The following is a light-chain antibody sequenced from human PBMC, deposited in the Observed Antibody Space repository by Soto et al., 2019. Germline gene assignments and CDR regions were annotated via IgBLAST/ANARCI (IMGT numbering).Light chain of an antibody. CDR2: DVT. CDR3: CSSAGTYPLL. Sequence: QAVRTEPRAVAGYTGQSVTVSYTGTSRDVGIYNYVSWYQQRPGTAPKVMIYDVTKRPSGVPDRFSGSKSANTASLNISGLQSDAEADYCCCSSAGTYPLLFGGGPKVTVL. CDR1: SRDVGIYNY. V-gene: IGLV2-11*01. J-gene: IGLJ2*01.